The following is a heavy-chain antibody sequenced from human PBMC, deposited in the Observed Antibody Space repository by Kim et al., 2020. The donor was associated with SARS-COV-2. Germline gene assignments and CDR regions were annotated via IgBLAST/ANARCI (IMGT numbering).Heavy chain of an antibody. CDR3: VRQAVVTFGLGFVDY. CDR2: IYYSGRT. J-gene: IGHJ4*02. CDR1: GDSISSGSYY. V-gene: IGHV4-39*01. D-gene: IGHD3-16*01. Sequence: SETLSLTCTVSGDSISSGSYYWGWIRQPPGKGLECIGTIYYSGRTYYSPSLKSRVTMSVDTSKNLFSLKLSSVTAADTAIYYCVRQAVVTFGLGFVDYWGQGTLVTVSS.